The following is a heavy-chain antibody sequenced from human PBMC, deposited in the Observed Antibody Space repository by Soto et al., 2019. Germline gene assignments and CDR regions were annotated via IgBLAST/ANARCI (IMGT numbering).Heavy chain of an antibody. D-gene: IGHD3-3*01. Sequence: PSETLSLTCTVSGGSISSSSYYWGWIRQPPGKGLEWIGSIYYSGSPYYNPSLKSRVTISVDTSKNQFSLKLSSVTAADTAVYYCAGGWSGYYYYYYYGMDVWGQGTTVT. CDR3: AGGWSGYYYYYYYGMDV. CDR1: GGSISSSSYY. CDR2: IYYSGSP. J-gene: IGHJ6*02. V-gene: IGHV4-39*01.